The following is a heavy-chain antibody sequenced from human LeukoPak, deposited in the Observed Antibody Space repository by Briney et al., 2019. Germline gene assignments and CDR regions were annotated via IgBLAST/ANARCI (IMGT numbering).Heavy chain of an antibody. CDR1: GGSFSGYY. Sequence: SETLSLTCAVYGGSFSGYYWSWIRQPPGEGLEWIGEINHSGSTNYNPSLKSRVTTSVDTSKNQFSLKPSSVTAADTAVYYCARYGGYSYGYGNYWGQGTLVTVSS. CDR3: ARYGGYSYGYGNY. D-gene: IGHD5-18*01. CDR2: INHSGST. V-gene: IGHV4-34*01. J-gene: IGHJ4*02.